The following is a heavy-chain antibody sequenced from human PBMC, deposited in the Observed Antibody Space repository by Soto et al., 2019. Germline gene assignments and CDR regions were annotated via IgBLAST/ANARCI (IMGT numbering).Heavy chain of an antibody. D-gene: IGHD2-15*01. CDR1: GGSISSYY. CDR2: IYQSGNT. V-gene: IGHV4-59*01. Sequence: QVQLQESGPGLVKPSETLSLTCTVSGGSISSYYWSWIRQPPGKGLEWIGYIYQSGNTNYNPSLTSRVSIAVDTSKNQFSLKLNAVAAADAAVYYCARGIVGYCSGGGCSRPYYFDYWAQGTLVTVSS. J-gene: IGHJ4*02. CDR3: ARGIVGYCSGGGCSRPYYFDY.